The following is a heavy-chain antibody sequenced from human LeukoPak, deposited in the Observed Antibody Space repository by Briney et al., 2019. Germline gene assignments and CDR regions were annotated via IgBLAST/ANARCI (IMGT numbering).Heavy chain of an antibody. V-gene: IGHV4-59*01. D-gene: IGHD3-22*01. CDR3: ARMVHDSSGYFSYRFDY. Sequence: PSETLSLTCTVSGGSISSYYWSWIRQPPGKGLEWIGYIYYSESTNYNPSLKSRVTISVDTSKNQFSLQLTSVTAADTAVYYCARMVHDSSGYFSYRFDYWGQGTLVTVSS. CDR1: GGSISSYY. J-gene: IGHJ4*02. CDR2: IYYSEST.